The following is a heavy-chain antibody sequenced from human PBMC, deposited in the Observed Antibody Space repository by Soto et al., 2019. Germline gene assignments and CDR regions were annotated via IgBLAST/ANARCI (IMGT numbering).Heavy chain of an antibody. J-gene: IGHJ5*02. CDR1: GGSFSSSTYY. V-gene: IGHV4-39*01. CDR2: MYSGGNT. D-gene: IGHD3-22*01. CDR3: ARQPYDSTGYYYGA. Sequence: QLQLQESGPGLVKPSETLSLTCTVSGGSFSSSTYYWGWIHQPPGKGLEWIGSMYSGGNTYYNPSLKSRVTVSVATSKNHFSLKLTSVTAADTAMYYCARQPYDSTGYYYGAWGQGTLVTVSS.